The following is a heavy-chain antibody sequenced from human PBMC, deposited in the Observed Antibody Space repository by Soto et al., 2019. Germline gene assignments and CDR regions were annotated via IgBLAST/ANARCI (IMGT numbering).Heavy chain of an antibody. Sequence: LSLTCAVYGGSFSGYYWTWIRQPPGKGLEWIGEITHSGSTNYNPSLKSRVTISVDTSKNQFSLNLNSVTAADTAVYYCARSSVRGWSYWGQGTPVTVYS. CDR2: ITHSGST. CDR1: GGSFSGYY. CDR3: ARSSVRGWSY. V-gene: IGHV4-34*01. D-gene: IGHD3-10*02. J-gene: IGHJ4*02.